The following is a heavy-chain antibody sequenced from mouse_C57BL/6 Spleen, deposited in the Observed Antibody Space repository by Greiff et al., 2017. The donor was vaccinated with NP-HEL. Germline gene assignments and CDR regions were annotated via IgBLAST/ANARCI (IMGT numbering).Heavy chain of an antibody. CDR3: ARMDYSNYPY. D-gene: IGHD2-5*01. J-gene: IGHJ2*01. V-gene: IGHV1-82*01. CDR1: GYAFSSSW. Sequence: VKLMESGPELVKPGASVKISCKASGYAFSSSWMNWVKQRPGKGLEWIGRIYPGDGDTNYNGKFKGKATLTADKSSSTAYMQLSSLTSEDSAVYFCARMDYSNYPYWGQGTTLTVSS. CDR2: IYPGDGDT.